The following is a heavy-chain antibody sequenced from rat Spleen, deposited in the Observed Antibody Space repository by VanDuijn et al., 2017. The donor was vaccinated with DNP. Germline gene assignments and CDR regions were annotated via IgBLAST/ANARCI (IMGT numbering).Heavy chain of an antibody. CDR1: GFIFSKYG. J-gene: IGHJ4*01. V-gene: IGHV5-19*01. Sequence: EVQLVESGGGLVQSGRSLKLSCAASGFIFSKYGMHWIRQAPTKGLEWVASIRPSNSNIYYRDSVKGRFTISRYNAKSTLYLQMDSLRSEDTATYYCTTGAGSPWGQGTSVTVSS. CDR3: TTGAGSP. D-gene: IGHD1-4*01. CDR2: IRPSNSNI.